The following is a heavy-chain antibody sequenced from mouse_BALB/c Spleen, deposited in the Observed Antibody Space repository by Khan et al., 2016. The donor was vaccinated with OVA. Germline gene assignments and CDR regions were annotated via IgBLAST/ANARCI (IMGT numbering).Heavy chain of an antibody. J-gene: IGHJ4*01. Sequence: EVELVESGGGLVQPGGSRKLSCAASGFTFSSFGMHWVRQAPEKGLEWVAYISSGSSTIYYAASVKGRFTISSDNPKNTLFLQMTSLRSEDTATDYCARPFITAAYGSMDYWGQGTSVTVSS. CDR3: ARPFITAAYGSMDY. CDR2: ISSGSSTI. CDR1: GFTFSSFG. D-gene: IGHD1-2*01. V-gene: IGHV5-17*02.